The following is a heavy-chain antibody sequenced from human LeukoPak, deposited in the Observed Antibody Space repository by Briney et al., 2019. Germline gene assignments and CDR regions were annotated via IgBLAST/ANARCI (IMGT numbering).Heavy chain of an antibody. V-gene: IGHV3-30*02. CDR3: AKDGEMATIQQYYYYYMDV. J-gene: IGHJ6*03. Sequence: GGSLRLSCAASGFTFSSYVMHWVRQAPGKRLEWVAFIRYDGRNKYYADSVKGRFTISRDNSKNTLYLQMNSLRAEDTAIYYCAKDGEMATIQQYYYYYMDVWGKGTTVTISS. CDR2: IRYDGRNK. D-gene: IGHD5-24*01. CDR1: GFTFSSYV.